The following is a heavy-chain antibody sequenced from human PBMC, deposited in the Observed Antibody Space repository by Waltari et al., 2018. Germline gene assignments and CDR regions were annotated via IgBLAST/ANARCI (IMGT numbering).Heavy chain of an antibody. D-gene: IGHD5-12*01. CDR2: VSYSGTT. CDR1: VASITSNGPY. Sequence: QLQLPESGPRLVRPSETLSPICRVPVASITSNGPYWAWIRQSPGQGREWIGTVSYSGTTYSGPSLKSRVSVSRDTSKNQVSLILGSVTAADMAVYYCATYIGASVGTAAFDVWGQGTMVTVSS. J-gene: IGHJ3*01. V-gene: IGHV4-39*01. CDR3: ATYIGASVGTAAFDV.